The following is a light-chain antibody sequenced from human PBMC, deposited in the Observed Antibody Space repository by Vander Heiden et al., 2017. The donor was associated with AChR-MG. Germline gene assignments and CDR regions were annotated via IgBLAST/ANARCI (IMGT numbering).Light chain of an antibody. CDR3: QQYDEWPLGT. CDR2: RTY. CDR1: QNIASN. J-gene: IGKJ5*01. Sequence: EIVLTQSPATLSVSPGERATLSCRASQNIASNLAWYQQKPGQSPRLLMSRTYTRATGIPARFSGSGYGTEFTLTISSLQSEDSAVYYCQQYDEWPLGTFGQGTRPKIK. V-gene: IGKV3-15*01.